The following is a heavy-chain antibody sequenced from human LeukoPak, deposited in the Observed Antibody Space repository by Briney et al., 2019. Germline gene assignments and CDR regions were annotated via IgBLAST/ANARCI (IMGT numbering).Heavy chain of an antibody. J-gene: IGHJ4*02. D-gene: IGHD5-18*01. Sequence: GGSLRLSCAASGFTVSNNYMSWVRQAPGKGLEWVSLIHSDGTTSYADSVKGRFTISRDNSKNTLYLQMNSLRAEDTAVYYCARGGGFSYGLAYWGQGTLVTVSS. CDR1: GFTVSNNY. CDR3: ARGGGFSYGLAY. CDR2: IHSDGTT. V-gene: IGHV3-53*01.